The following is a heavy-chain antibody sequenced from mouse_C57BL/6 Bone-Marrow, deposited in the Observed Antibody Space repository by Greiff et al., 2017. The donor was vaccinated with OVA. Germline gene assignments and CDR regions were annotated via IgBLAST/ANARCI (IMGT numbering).Heavy chain of an antibody. D-gene: IGHD2-3*01. CDR3: ARDDEGYYGAWFAY. V-gene: IGHV5-16*01. CDR1: GFTFSDYY. CDR2: FNYDGSST. Sequence: EVKVVESEGGLVQPGSSMKLSCTASGFTFSDYYMAWVRQVPEKGLEWVANFNYDGSSTYYLDYLKSRFIFSIDKEKNILYLQMSSLKSEDTATYYCARDDEGYYGAWFAYWGQGTLVTVSA. J-gene: IGHJ3*01.